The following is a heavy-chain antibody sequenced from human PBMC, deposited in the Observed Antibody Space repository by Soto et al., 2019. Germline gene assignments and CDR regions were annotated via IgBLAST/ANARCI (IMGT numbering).Heavy chain of an antibody. CDR1: GFTFSSYT. CDR2: INGGGGST. J-gene: IGHJ4*02. D-gene: IGHD2-15*01. V-gene: IGHV3-23*01. Sequence: EVQLLEAGGDLIQPGGSLRLSCAASGFTFSSYTMTWVRQAPGKGLEWVSAINGGGGSTYYADSVKGRFTISRDNSKATRYRQVNSLRAEDTAVYYCARDKVSSGGSCCSDYWGPGTLVTVSS. CDR3: ARDKVSSGGSCCSDY.